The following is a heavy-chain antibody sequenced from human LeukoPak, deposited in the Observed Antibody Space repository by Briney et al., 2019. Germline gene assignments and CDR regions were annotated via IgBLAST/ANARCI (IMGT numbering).Heavy chain of an antibody. D-gene: IGHD5-12*01. J-gene: IGHJ4*02. V-gene: IGHV4-31*03. CDR3: ATDGYSGYDSRY. CDR1: GGSISSGGYY. Sequence: SETLSLTCTVSGGSISSGGYYWSWIRQHPGKGLEWIGYIYYSGSTYYNPSLKNRLTISVDTSKNRFSLKLSSVTAADTAVYYCATDGYSGYDSRYWGQGTLVTVSS. CDR2: IYYSGST.